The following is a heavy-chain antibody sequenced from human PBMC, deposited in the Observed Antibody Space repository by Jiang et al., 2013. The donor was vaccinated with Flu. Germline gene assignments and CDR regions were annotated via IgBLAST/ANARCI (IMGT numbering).Heavy chain of an antibody. CDR2: IIPILGIA. V-gene: IGHV1-69*04. D-gene: IGHD6-13*01. Sequence: GAEVKKPGSSVKVSCKASGGTFSSYTISWVRQAPGQGLEWMGRIIPILGIANYAQKFQGRVTITADKSTSTAYMELSSLRSEDTAVYYCARDLGVAAAANSLDYWGQGTLVTVSS. J-gene: IGHJ4*02. CDR1: GGTFSSYT. CDR3: ARDLGVAAAANSLDY.